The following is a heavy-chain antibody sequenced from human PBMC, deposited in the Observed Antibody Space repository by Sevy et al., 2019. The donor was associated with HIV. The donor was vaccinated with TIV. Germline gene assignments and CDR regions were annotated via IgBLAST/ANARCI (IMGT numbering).Heavy chain of an antibody. J-gene: IGHJ6*02. CDR3: AKGYCSGGSCPRDYYYYGMDV. Sequence: GGSLRLSCAASGFTFSSYAMNWVRQAPGKGLEWVSSISSGRSTYYADSVEGRFTISRDNSENTLYLQMNSLRADDTAVYYCAKGYCSGGSCPRDYYYYGMDVWGQGTTVTV. CDR1: GFTFSSYA. CDR2: ISSGRST. V-gene: IGHV3-23*01. D-gene: IGHD2-15*01.